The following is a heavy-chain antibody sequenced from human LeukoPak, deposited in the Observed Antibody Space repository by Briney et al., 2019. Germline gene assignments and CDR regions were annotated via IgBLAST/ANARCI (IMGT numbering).Heavy chain of an antibody. J-gene: IGHJ6*03. D-gene: IGHD2-15*01. V-gene: IGHV4-59*01. CDR3: ARGSYCSGGSCYSDYYCYMDV. CDR1: GGSISSYY. Sequence: TASETLSLTCTVSGGSISSYYWSWIRQPPGKGLEWIGYIYYSGSTNYNPSLKSRVTISVDTSKNQFSLKLSSVTAADTAVYYCARGSYCSGGSCYSDYYCYMDVWGKGTTVTVSS. CDR2: IYYSGST.